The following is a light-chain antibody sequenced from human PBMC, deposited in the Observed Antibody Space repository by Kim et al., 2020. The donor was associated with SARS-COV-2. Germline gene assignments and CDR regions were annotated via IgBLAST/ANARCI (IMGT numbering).Light chain of an antibody. CDR2: GAS. CDR1: QTVTSN. Sequence: SVSPGESATLSCRASQTVTSNLAWYQQRPGQAPRLLIYGASRRATGIPARFSGSGSGTEFTLTINSLQSEDLAVYYCQQYETAVTFGQGTKVDIK. J-gene: IGKJ1*01. CDR3: QQYETAVT. V-gene: IGKV3-15*01.